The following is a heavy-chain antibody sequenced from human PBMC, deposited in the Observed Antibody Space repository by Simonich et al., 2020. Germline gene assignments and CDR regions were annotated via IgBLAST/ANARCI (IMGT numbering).Heavy chain of an antibody. D-gene: IGHD2-21*01. V-gene: IGHV1-2*02. J-gene: IGHJ3*02. Sequence: QVQLVQSGAEVKKPGASVKVSCKASGYTLPGYYMHWVRQAPGQGLERDGWINPNSGGTNNAQKFQGRGTMTRDTSISTAYMELSRLRSDDTAVYYCARNGLVGILKAFDIWGQGTMVTVSS. CDR3: ARNGLVGILKAFDI. CDR1: GYTLPGYY. CDR2: INPNSGGT.